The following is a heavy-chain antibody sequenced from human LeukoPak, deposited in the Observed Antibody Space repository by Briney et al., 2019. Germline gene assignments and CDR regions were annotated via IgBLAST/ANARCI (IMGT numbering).Heavy chain of an antibody. D-gene: IGHD5-24*01. V-gene: IGHV3-30*18. CDR2: ISYDGSNK. J-gene: IGHJ4*02. Sequence: PGGSLRLSCAASGFTFSSYGMHWVRQAPGKGLEWVAVISYDGSNKYYADSVKGRFTISRDNSKNTLYLQMNSLRAEDTAVYYCAKDLGDGYSVFDYWGQGTLVTVSS. CDR1: GFTFSSYG. CDR3: AKDLGDGYSVFDY.